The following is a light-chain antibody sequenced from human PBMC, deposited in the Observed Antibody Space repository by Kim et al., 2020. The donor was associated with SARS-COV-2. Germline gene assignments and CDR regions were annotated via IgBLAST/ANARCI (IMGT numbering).Light chain of an antibody. CDR1: QSVSSSY. J-gene: IGKJ1*01. CDR3: QQYGSSPPWT. CDR2: GAS. Sequence: PGERATLACRASQSVSSSYLDWYQQKPGQAPRLLIYGASSRATGIPDRFSGSGSGTDFTLTISRLEPEDYEVYYCQQYGSSPPWTFGRGSKVDIK. V-gene: IGKV3-20*01.